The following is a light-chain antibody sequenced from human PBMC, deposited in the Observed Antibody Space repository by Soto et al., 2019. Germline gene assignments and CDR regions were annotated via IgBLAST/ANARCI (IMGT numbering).Light chain of an antibody. CDR1: SSNIGARYD. CDR3: QSYDSSLSSVV. J-gene: IGLJ2*01. Sequence: QSVLAQPPSVSGAPGQGVTISCTGNSSNIGARYDVHWYRQVPGTAPKLLIYGTTNRPSGVPDRFSGSKSATSASLDITGLQADDEADYYCQSYDSSLSSVVFGGGTQLTVL. CDR2: GTT. V-gene: IGLV1-40*01.